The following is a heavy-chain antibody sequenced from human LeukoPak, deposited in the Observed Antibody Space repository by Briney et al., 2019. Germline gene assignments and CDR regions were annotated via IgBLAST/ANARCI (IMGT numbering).Heavy chain of an antibody. V-gene: IGHV3-21*01. Sequence: GGSLRLSCAASGFTFSSYSMNWVRQAPGKGLEWVSSISSSSSYIYYADSVKGRFTISRDNAKNSLYLQMNSLRAEDTAVYYCAKDKYYYDSSGFDYWGQGTLVTVSS. CDR1: GFTFSSYS. CDR2: ISSSSSYI. CDR3: AKDKYYYDSSGFDY. J-gene: IGHJ4*02. D-gene: IGHD3-22*01.